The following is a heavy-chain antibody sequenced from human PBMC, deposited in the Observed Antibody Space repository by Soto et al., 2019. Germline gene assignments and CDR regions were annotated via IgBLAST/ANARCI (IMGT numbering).Heavy chain of an antibody. V-gene: IGHV3-30-3*01. CDR1: GFTFSSYA. J-gene: IGHJ4*02. Sequence: GGSLRLSCAASGFTFSSYAMHWVRQAPGKGLEWVAVISYDGSNKYYADSVKGRFTISRDNSKNTLYLQMNSLRAEDTAVYYCARDPDILTGYSSSGGNYFDYWGQGTLVTVSS. CDR2: ISYDGSNK. D-gene: IGHD3-9*01. CDR3: ARDPDILTGYSSSGGNYFDY.